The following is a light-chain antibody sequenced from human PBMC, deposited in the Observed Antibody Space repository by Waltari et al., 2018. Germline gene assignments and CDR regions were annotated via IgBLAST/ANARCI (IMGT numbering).Light chain of an antibody. CDR1: RSVSSSY. Sequence: VLPQSPGTLSLSPGERPPLSCRASRSVSSSYLAWYQHKPGQPPRLLIYGASSRATDIPDRFSGSGSGTDFTLTISRLEPEDFAVYYCQQYGSSPYTFGQGTKLEIK. J-gene: IGKJ2*01. V-gene: IGKV3-20*01. CDR2: GAS. CDR3: QQYGSSPYT.